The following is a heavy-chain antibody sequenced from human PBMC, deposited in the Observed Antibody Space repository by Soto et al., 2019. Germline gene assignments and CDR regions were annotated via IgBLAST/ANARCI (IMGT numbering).Heavy chain of an antibody. Sequence: GSRRLSCAASGFTFSSCGMHWVRQAPGKGLEWVAVISYDGSNKYYADSVKGRFTISRDHSKNTLYLQMNSLRAEDTAVYYRAKDRSSSWTFDYWGQGTLVTVSS. V-gene: IGHV3-30*18. D-gene: IGHD6-13*01. CDR3: AKDRSSSWTFDY. J-gene: IGHJ4*02. CDR1: GFTFSSCG. CDR2: ISYDGSNK.